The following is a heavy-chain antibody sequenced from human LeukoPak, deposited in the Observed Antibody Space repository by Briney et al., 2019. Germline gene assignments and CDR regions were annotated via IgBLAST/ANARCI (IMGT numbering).Heavy chain of an antibody. J-gene: IGHJ3*02. Sequence: ASVKVSCKASGYTFTSYGISWVRQAPGHGLEWMGWISAYNGNTNYAQKLQGRVTMTTDTSTSTAYMELRSLRSDDTAVYYCARDYRNTYYDFWSGSPNAFDIWGQGTMVTVSS. CDR1: GYTFTSYG. D-gene: IGHD3-3*01. V-gene: IGHV1-18*01. CDR2: ISAYNGNT. CDR3: ARDYRNTYYDFWSGSPNAFDI.